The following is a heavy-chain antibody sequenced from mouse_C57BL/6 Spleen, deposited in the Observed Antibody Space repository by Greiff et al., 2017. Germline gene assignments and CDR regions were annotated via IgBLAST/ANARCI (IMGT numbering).Heavy chain of an antibody. CDR1: GFNIKDYY. CDR2: IDPEDGDT. J-gene: IGHJ2*01. CDR3: TYYYYGSSHFDY. Sequence: VQLKESGAELVRPGASVKLSCTASGFNIKDYYMHWVKQRPEQGLEWIGRIDPEDGDTEYAPKFQGKATMTADTSSNTAYLQLSSLTSEDTAVYYCTYYYYGSSHFDYWGQGTTLTVSS. V-gene: IGHV14-1*01. D-gene: IGHD1-1*01.